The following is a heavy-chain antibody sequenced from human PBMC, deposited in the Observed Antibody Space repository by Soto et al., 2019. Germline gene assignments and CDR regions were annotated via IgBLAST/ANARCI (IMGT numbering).Heavy chain of an antibody. CDR3: ARAGGRITMVRGVPNWFDP. CDR1: GGSISSGGYY. CDR2: INHSGST. D-gene: IGHD3-10*01. Sequence: SETLSLTCTVSGGSISSGGYYWSWIRQPPGKGLEWIGEINHSGSTNYNPSLKSRVTISVDTSKNQFSLKLSSVTAADTAVYYCARAGGRITMVRGVPNWFDPWGQGTLVTVSS. J-gene: IGHJ5*02. V-gene: IGHV4-39*07.